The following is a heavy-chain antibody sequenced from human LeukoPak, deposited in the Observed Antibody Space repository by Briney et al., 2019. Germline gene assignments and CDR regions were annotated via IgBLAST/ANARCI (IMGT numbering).Heavy chain of an antibody. D-gene: IGHD6-13*01. V-gene: IGHV3-33*01. CDR3: ARGPDSSNWYEPVDY. CDR1: GFTFSSYG. J-gene: IGHJ4*02. Sequence: GGSLRLSCAASGFTFSSYGMHWVRQAPGKGLEWVAVIWYDGSNKYYADSVKGRFTISRDNSKNTVYLQMNSLRAEDTAVYYCARGPDSSNWYEPVDYWGQGTLVTVSS. CDR2: IWYDGSNK.